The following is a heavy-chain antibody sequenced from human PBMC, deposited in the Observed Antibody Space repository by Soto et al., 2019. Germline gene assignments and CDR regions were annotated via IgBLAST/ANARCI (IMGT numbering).Heavy chain of an antibody. J-gene: IGHJ4*02. CDR2: ITSSSSFR. D-gene: IGHD2-8*02. V-gene: IGHV3-21*02. CDR3: ARDLGVSLATLTLDS. Sequence: EVQLVESGGGLVKPGGSLRLSCVASGFTFSTYSMNWVRQAPGKGLEWVADITSSSSFRFYADSMKGRFTISRDDAKNSLYVYMNSLRVEDTGVYYCARDLGVSLATLTLDSWGQGTLVTVSS. CDR1: GFTFSTYS.